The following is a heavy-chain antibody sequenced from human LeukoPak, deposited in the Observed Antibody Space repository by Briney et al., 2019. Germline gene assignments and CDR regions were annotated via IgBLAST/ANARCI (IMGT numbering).Heavy chain of an antibody. J-gene: IGHJ1*01. CDR3: ARESVSVLRFLEWLSFQH. D-gene: IGHD3-3*01. CDR2: IIPILGIA. Sequence: SVKVSCKASGGTFSSYAISWVRQAPGQGLEWMRRIIPILGIANYAQKFQGRVTITADKSTSTAYMELSSLRSEDTAVYYCARESVSVLRFLEWLSFQHWGQGTLVTVSS. CDR1: GGTFSSYA. V-gene: IGHV1-69*04.